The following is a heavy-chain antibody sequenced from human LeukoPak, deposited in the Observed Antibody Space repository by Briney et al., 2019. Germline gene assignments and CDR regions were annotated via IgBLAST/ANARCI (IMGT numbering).Heavy chain of an antibody. Sequence: GGSLRLSCAASGFTVIDNYMTWVRQAPGKGLEWVSVIYSGSSAYYAGSVKGRFTISRDNSKNTLYLQMNSLRAEDTGVYYCARVVRFLEWLPRFGSYFDYWGQGTLVTVSS. V-gene: IGHV3-53*01. CDR2: IYSGSSA. J-gene: IGHJ4*02. CDR3: ARVVRFLEWLPRFGSYFDY. CDR1: GFTVIDNY. D-gene: IGHD3-3*01.